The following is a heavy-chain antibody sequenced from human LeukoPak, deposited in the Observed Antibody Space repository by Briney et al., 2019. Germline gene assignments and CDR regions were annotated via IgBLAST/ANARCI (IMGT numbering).Heavy chain of an antibody. D-gene: IGHD3-10*01. Sequence: SETLSLTCTVSGYSISSGYYWGWIRQPPGKGLEWIGSIYHSGSTYYNPSLKSRVTISVDTSKNQFSLKLSSVTAADTAVYYCASFGSGSYYSWFDPWGQGTLVTVSS. J-gene: IGHJ5*02. CDR1: GYSISSGYY. CDR2: IYHSGST. CDR3: ASFGSGSYYSWFDP. V-gene: IGHV4-38-2*02.